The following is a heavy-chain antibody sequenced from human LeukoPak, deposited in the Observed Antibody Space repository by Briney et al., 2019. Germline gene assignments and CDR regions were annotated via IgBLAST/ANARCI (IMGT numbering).Heavy chain of an antibody. Sequence: GGSLKLSCAASGFTFGPYTMNWVRQPPGKGLQWVSSISGSGSKIYYADSVQGRFTISRDNAKNSLYLQMNSLGSEDTAVYYCASGLNSTPFWGQGTLVTVSS. D-gene: IGHD2/OR15-2a*01. CDR2: ISGSGSKI. CDR1: GFTFGPYT. J-gene: IGHJ4*02. CDR3: ASGLNSTPF. V-gene: IGHV3-21*01.